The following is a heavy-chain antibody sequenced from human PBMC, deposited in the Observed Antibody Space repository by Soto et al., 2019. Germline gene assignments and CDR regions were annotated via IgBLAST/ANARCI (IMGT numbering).Heavy chain of an antibody. Sequence: QLQLQESGPGLVKPSETLSLTCTVYGVSINNSRSYWGWIRQSPGKGLEWIGSIYFSGSTSYNPSLKSRVTIFVDTSKNQFSLKLSSVTAADTAVYYCAKYQAGADWGQGTLVTVSS. CDR1: GVSINNSRSY. CDR2: IYFSGST. D-gene: IGHD4-17*01. CDR3: AKYQAGAD. V-gene: IGHV4-39*01. J-gene: IGHJ4*02.